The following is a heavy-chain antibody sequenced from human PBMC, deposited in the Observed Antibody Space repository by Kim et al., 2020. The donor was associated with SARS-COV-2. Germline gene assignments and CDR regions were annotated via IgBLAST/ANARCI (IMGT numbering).Heavy chain of an antibody. CDR3: AKDIAYGSYYYYYYGMDV. Sequence: GGSLRLSCAASGFTFDDYTMHWVRQAPGKGLEWVSLISWDGGSTYYADSVKGRFTISRANSKNSLYLQMNSLRTEDTALYYCAKDIAYGSYYYYYYGMDVWGQGTTVTVSS. J-gene: IGHJ6*02. CDR2: ISWDGGST. CDR1: GFTFDDYT. D-gene: IGHD4-17*01. V-gene: IGHV3-43*01.